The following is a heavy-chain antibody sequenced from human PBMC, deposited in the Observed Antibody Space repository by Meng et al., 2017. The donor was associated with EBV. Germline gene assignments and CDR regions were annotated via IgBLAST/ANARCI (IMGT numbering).Heavy chain of an antibody. CDR3: ARPFPSWQSPRLDPFGA. CDR2: VHYTGST. V-gene: IGHV4-39*01. D-gene: IGHD6-19*01. Sequence: QLQLRESGPGQVKPSETLSRTCSVSGDSISSFYYWGCIRQPPGRGLEWIGSVHYTGSTYYSPSLKSRVTVSVDTSKNQFSLRLTSVTAADTAVYYCARPFPSWQSPRLDPFGAWGQGTLVTVSS. J-gene: IGHJ5*02. CDR1: GDSISSFYY.